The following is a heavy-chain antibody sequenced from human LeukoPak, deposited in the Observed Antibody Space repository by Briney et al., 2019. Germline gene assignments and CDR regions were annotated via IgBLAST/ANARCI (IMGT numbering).Heavy chain of an antibody. D-gene: IGHD2-2*01. Sequence: PSETLSLTCTVSGGSISGSNYYWGWIRQPPGKGLEWIGSIHCSGITYYKPSLRSRVTISVDTSKNQFSLKLSSVTAADTAVYYCARPPGFSTSFWDWGQGGLVSVSS. CDR3: ARPPGFSTSFWD. J-gene: IGHJ4*02. CDR1: GGSISGSNYY. V-gene: IGHV4-39*01. CDR2: IHCSGIT.